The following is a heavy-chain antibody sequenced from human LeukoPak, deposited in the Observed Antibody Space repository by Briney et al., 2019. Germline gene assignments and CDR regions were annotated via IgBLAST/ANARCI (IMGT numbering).Heavy chain of an antibody. CDR3: ARAGIAVAGISEYYYGMDV. D-gene: IGHD6-19*01. CDR2: IIPIFGTA. Sequence: SVKVSCKASGGTFISYAISWVRQAPGQGLEWMGGIIPIFGTANYAQKFQGRVTITADESTSTAYMELSSLRSEDTAVYYCARAGIAVAGISEYYYGMDVWGQGTTVTVSS. V-gene: IGHV1-69*01. CDR1: GGTFISYA. J-gene: IGHJ6*02.